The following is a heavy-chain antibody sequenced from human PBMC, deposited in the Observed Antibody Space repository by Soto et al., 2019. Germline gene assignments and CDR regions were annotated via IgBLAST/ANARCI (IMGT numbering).Heavy chain of an antibody. CDR3: ARGIATGQLDP. CDR2: INPDNGNT. V-gene: IGHV1-3*01. D-gene: IGHD2-15*01. J-gene: IGHJ5*02. CDR1: GYTFTRYT. Sequence: ASVKVSCKASGYTFTRYTMNWVRQAPGQRLEWMGWINPDNGNTKSSQKFQDRVIITRDTSASTAYMDLSSLRSEDTAVYYCARGIATGQLDPWGQGTLVTVST.